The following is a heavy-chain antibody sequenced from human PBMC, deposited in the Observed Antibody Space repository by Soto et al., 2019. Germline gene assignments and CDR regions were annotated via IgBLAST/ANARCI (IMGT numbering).Heavy chain of an antibody. J-gene: IGHJ4*02. CDR2: IYYSGST. CDR1: GGSISSSSYY. V-gene: IGHV4-39*01. CDR3: AGRMRTMGVDY. Sequence: SETLSLTCTVSGGSISSSSYYWGWIRQPPGKGLECIGSIYYSGSTYYNPSLKSRVTISVDTSKNQFSLKLSSVTAADTAVYYCAGRMRTMGVDYWGQGTLVTVSS. D-gene: IGHD3-10*01.